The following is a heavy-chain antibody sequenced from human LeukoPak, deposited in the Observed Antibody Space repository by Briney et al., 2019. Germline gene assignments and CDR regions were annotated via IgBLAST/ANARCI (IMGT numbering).Heavy chain of an antibody. CDR2: MNPNSGNT. CDR3: SRGVGYYSPLHFCY. CDR1: GYTFTSYD. D-gene: IGHD3-3*01. J-gene: IGHJ4*02. V-gene: IGHV1-8*01. Sequence: GASVKVSCKASGYTFTSYDINWVRQATGQGLEWMGWMNPNSGNTGYAQKFQGRVTMTRNTSISTAYMELSSLRSEDTAVSYCSRGVGYYSPLHFCYWGQGTLVTVSS.